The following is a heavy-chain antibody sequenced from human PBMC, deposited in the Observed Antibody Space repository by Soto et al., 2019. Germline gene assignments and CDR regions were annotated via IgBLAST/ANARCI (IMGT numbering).Heavy chain of an antibody. CDR2: IYYSGST. V-gene: IGHV4-39*01. CDR3: ARFLGFPGDYDESFAFDI. D-gene: IGHD4-17*01. CDR1: GGSVSSSSYY. Sequence: PSETLSLTCTVSGGSVSSSSYYWGWIRQPPGKGLEWIGSIYYSGSTYYNPSLKSRVTISVDTSKNQFSLKLSSVTAADTAVYYCARFLGFPGDYDESFAFDIWGQGTMVTVSS. J-gene: IGHJ3*02.